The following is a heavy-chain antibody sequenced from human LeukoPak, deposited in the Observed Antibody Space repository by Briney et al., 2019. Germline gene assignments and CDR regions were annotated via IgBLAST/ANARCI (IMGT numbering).Heavy chain of an antibody. CDR1: GFTFRSST. CDR3: ARPTLGYCSSTSCYGGAFDI. D-gene: IGHD2-2*01. CDR2: TGASGS. V-gene: IGHV3-23*01. Sequence: GGSLRLSCAASGFTFRSSTMTWVRQVLGKGLEWVSTTGASGSYYADSVKGRFTISRDNSKNTLYLQMNSLRAEDTAVYYCARPTLGYCSSTSCYGGAFDIWGQGTMVTVSS. J-gene: IGHJ3*02.